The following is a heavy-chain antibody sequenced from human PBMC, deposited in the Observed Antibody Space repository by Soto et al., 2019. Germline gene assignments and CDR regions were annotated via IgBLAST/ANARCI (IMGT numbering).Heavy chain of an antibody. V-gene: IGHV4-61*08. D-gene: IGHD1-1*01. CDR3: ARGMDNNKVGW. J-gene: IGHJ4*02. Sequence: QVQMQESGPGLVKPSETLSLTCTVSGDSVSRADSYWSWIRQRPGKGLEWIGYICCSGSTEYNPSLRGLVIISMDTSKNQLSLKLTTVTAADTDVYFCARGMDNNKVGWWGQGTLVTVSS. CDR1: GDSVSRADSY. CDR2: ICCSGST.